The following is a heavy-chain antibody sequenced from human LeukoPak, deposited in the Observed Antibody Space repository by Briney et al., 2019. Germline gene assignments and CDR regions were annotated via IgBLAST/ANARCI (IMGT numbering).Heavy chain of an antibody. D-gene: IGHD6-13*01. CDR3: AKRPRGCSSWYYFDY. Sequence: SGGSLRLSCAASGFTFSSYAMSWVRQAPGKGLEWVSAISAGGGSTYYADSVKGRFTISRDNSKNTLYLQMNSLRAEDTAVYYCAKRPRGCSSWYYFDYWGQGTLVTVSS. CDR1: GFTFSSYA. V-gene: IGHV3-23*01. CDR2: ISAGGGST. J-gene: IGHJ4*02.